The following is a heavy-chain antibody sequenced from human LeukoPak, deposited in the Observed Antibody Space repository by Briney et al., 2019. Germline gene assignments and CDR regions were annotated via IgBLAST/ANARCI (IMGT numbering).Heavy chain of an antibody. CDR2: ISTDGNNE. Sequence: PGRPLRLSCAASGFSFTMYGIHWVRQAPGKGLEWVAVISTDGNNEYYANPVKGRFTISRDNSKNTVYLQMTSLRTEDTAVYYCAKDQIGWAPGYVSGPLDQWGQGTLVTVSS. CDR3: AKDQIGWAPGYVSGPLDQ. V-gene: IGHV3-30*18. J-gene: IGHJ4*02. CDR1: GFSFTMYG. D-gene: IGHD6-19*01.